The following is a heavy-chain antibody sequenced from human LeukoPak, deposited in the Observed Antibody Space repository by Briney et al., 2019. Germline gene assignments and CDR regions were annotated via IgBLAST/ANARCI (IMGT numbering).Heavy chain of an antibody. J-gene: IGHJ5*02. CDR2: TWYDGSNK. CDR1: GFRFNNYG. D-gene: IGHD6-13*01. Sequence: GRSLRLSCAASGFRFNNYGIHWVRQAPGKGLEWVAVTWYDGSNKYYADSVRDRFTVSRDNSKNTVYLQMNSLRAEDTAVYYCARVKGYSSSWYRRNWFDPWGQGTLVTVSS. V-gene: IGHV3-33*01. CDR3: ARVKGYSSSWYRRNWFDP.